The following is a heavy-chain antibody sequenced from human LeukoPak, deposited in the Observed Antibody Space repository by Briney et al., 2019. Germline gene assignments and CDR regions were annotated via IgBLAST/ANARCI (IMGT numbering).Heavy chain of an antibody. CDR1: GFTFSNYA. CDR3: ARESLGRYPDY. CDR2: ISSNGVST. D-gene: IGHD1-26*01. J-gene: IGHJ4*02. Sequence: GGSLRLSCAASGFTFSNYAVHWVRQAPGKGLEYVAVISSNGVSTYYANSVKGRFTISRDNSKNTLYLQMGSLRDEDKAVYYCARESLGRYPDYWGQGTLVTVSS. V-gene: IGHV3-64*01.